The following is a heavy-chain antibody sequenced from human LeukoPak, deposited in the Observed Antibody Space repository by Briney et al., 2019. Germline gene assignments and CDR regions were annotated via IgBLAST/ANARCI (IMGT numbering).Heavy chain of an antibody. Sequence: ASVKVSCKASGYTFTTYGFTWVRQAPGQGLAWMGWISPYNGNSKYAQKVKGRVTMTTDKSTSTAYMELRSLKSDDTAVYYCARDLNYLDHSGALEYWGQGTLVTVSS. CDR2: ISPYNGNS. CDR1: GYTFTTYG. CDR3: ARDLNYLDHSGALEY. J-gene: IGHJ4*02. D-gene: IGHD2-15*01. V-gene: IGHV1-18*01.